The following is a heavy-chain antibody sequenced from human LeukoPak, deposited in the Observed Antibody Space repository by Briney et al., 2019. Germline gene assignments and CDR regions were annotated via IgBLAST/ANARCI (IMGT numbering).Heavy chain of an antibody. J-gene: IGHJ5*02. CDR3: ATAPTRNSGWYFFEP. V-gene: IGHV3-21*01. Sequence: GGSLRLPCAASGFTFSTYTMNWVRQAPGEGLEWVSSISSSSSSINYADSVKGRFTISRDNAKNSLYLQMNTLRAEDTAVYYCATAPTRNSGWYFFEPWGQGTLVTVSS. CDR1: GFTFSTYT. CDR2: ISSSSSSI. D-gene: IGHD6-19*01.